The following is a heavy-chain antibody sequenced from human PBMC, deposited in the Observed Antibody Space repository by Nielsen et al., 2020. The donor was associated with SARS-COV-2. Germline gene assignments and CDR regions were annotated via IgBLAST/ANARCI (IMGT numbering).Heavy chain of an antibody. Sequence: GESLKISCAASGFTCSSYWMSWVRQAPGKGLEWAANIKQDGSEKYYVDSVKGRFTISRDNAKNSLYLQMNSLRAEDTAVYYCARVGSSSWYFDYWGQGTLVTVSS. CDR3: ARVGSSSWYFDY. D-gene: IGHD6-13*01. CDR2: IKQDGSEK. V-gene: IGHV3-7*01. J-gene: IGHJ4*02. CDR1: GFTCSSYW.